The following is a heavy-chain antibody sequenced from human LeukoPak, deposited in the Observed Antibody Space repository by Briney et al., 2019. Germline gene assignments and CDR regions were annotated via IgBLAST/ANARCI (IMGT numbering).Heavy chain of an antibody. J-gene: IGHJ6*03. V-gene: IGHV3-48*01. CDR3: ARVGRDSSGYYYRSDYYYMDV. Sequence: PGGSLRLSCAASGFTFSSYSMNWVRQAPGKVLEWASYIRSISITIYYADSVKGRFTISRDNAKNSLYLQMNSLRAEDTAVYYCARVGRDSSGYYYRSDYYYMDVWGKGTTVTVSS. CDR1: GFTFSSYS. CDR2: IRSISITI. D-gene: IGHD3-22*01.